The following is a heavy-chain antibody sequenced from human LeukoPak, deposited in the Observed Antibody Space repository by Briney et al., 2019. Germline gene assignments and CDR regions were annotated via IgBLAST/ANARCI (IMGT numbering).Heavy chain of an antibody. D-gene: IGHD2-21*02. Sequence: SETLSLTCAVYGGSFSGYYWSWIRQPPGKGLEWIGEINHSGSTNYNPSLKSRVTISVDTSKNQFSLKLSSVTAADTAVYYCARAYLDIVVVTATQYYFDYWGQGTLVTVSS. J-gene: IGHJ4*02. CDR3: ARAYLDIVVVTATQYYFDY. CDR1: GGSFSGYY. CDR2: INHSGST. V-gene: IGHV4-34*01.